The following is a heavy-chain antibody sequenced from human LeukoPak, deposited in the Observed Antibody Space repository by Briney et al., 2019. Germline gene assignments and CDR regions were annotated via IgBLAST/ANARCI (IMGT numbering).Heavy chain of an antibody. D-gene: IGHD3-10*01. V-gene: IGHV4-31*03. Sequence: SETLSLTCTVSGGSISSGGYYWSWIRQHPGKGLEWIGYIYYSGSTYYNPSLKSRVTISVDTSKNQFSLKLSSVTAADTAVYYCARFGGSGSYESLGFDYWGQGTLVTVSS. CDR3: ARFGGSGSYESLGFDY. CDR2: IYYSGST. J-gene: IGHJ4*02. CDR1: GGSISSGGYY.